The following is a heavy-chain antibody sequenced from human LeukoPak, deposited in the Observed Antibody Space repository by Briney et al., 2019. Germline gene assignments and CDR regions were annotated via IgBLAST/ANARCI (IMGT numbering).Heavy chain of an antibody. V-gene: IGHV4-59*02. D-gene: IGHD6-6*01. J-gene: IGHJ4*02. CDR2: VYHSGS. CDR1: GASVSSYY. CDR3: AKLLGEEY. Sequence: PSETLSLTCSVSGASVSSYYWSWVRQSPDKGLEWIGYVYHSGSSSNPSLQSRVTISQDTSRNQFSLKMTSVTAADTAVYYCAKLLGEEYWGQGTLVVVSS.